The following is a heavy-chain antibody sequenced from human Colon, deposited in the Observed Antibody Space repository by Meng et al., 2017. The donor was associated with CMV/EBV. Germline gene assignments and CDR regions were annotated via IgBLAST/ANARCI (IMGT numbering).Heavy chain of an antibody. J-gene: IGHJ4*02. CDR1: GFTFSSYS. CDR3: ASTGPLYGLYFCY. CDR2: TNEDGSDK. V-gene: IGHV3-7*01. D-gene: IGHD2-8*01. Sequence: GESLKISCAASGFTFSSYSMIWVRRAPGKGLEWVAKTNEDGSDKYYVDSVKGRFTIFRDNAKNSVYLQMNSLRAEDTAVYYCASTGPLYGLYFCYWGQGTLVTVSS.